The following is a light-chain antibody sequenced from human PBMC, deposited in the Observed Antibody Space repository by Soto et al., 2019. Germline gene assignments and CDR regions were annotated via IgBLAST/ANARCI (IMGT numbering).Light chain of an antibody. J-gene: IGKJ4*01. Sequence: AIQMTQSPSSLSASVGDRVTITCRASQGIRHYLGWYQQKPGKAPKLPIYAASSLQSGVPSRFSGSGSGTDFTLTISSLQPEDFATYYCITFGGGTKVEIK. V-gene: IGKV1-6*01. CDR1: QGIRHY. CDR2: AAS. CDR3: IT.